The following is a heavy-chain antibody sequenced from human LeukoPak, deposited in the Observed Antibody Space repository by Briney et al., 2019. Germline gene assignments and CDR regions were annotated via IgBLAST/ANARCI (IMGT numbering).Heavy chain of an antibody. CDR2: ISGSGYST. CDR3: ARSDPASLTYFDY. CDR1: GFTFSGYV. J-gene: IGHJ4*02. V-gene: IGHV3-23*01. Sequence: PGGSLRLSCAASGFTFSGYVMTWVRQAPGNGLQWVSGISGSGYSTYYADSLKGRFTISRDNSKNTVYLQMNSLRAEDTAVYYCARSDPASLTYFDYWGQGTLVTVSS.